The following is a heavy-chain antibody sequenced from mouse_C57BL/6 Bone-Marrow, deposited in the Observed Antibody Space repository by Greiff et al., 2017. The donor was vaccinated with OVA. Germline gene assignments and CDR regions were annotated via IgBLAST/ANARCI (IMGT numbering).Heavy chain of an antibody. CDR3: IPTVVAPRFAY. D-gene: IGHD1-1*01. J-gene: IGHJ3*01. Sequence: EVQLVESGAELVRPGASVKLSCTASGFNIKDDYMHWVKQRPEQGLEWIGWIDPENGDTEYASKFQGKATITADTSSNTAYLQLSSLTSEDTAVYYCIPTVVAPRFAYWGQGTLVTVSA. V-gene: IGHV14-4*01. CDR2: IDPENGDT. CDR1: GFNIKDDY.